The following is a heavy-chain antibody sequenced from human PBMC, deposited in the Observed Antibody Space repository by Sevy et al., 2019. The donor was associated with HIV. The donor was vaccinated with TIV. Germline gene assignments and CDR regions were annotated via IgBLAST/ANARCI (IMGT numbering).Heavy chain of an antibody. D-gene: IGHD6-13*01. CDR2: IDPSDSYT. CDR1: GYSFTSYW. V-gene: IGHV5-10-1*01. CDR3: ASTSYSSSWYIAFDI. J-gene: IGHJ3*02. Sequence: GESLKISCKGSGYSFTSYWISWVRQMPGKGLEWMGRIDPSDSYTNYSPSFQGHVTISADKSISTAYLQWSSLKASDTAMYYCASTSYSSSWYIAFDIWGQGTMVTVSS.